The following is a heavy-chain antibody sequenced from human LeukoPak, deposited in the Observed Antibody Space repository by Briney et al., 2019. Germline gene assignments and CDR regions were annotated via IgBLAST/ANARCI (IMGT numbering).Heavy chain of an antibody. V-gene: IGHV3-23*01. J-gene: IGHJ4*02. CDR2: ISNSGGST. CDR1: GFTFSSYA. Sequence: GGSLRLSCAASGFTFSSYAMTWVRQAPGKGLEWVSTISNSGGSTYYANSVKGRFTISRDHSKNTLYLQMNSLRAEDTAVYYCAKVDQDYVFDYFDYWGQGTLLTVSS. D-gene: IGHD3-16*01. CDR3: AKVDQDYVFDYFDY.